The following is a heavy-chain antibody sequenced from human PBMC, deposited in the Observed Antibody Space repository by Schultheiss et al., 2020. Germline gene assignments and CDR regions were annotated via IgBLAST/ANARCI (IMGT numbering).Heavy chain of an antibody. Sequence: SCAASGGSISSGGYYWSWIRQHPGKGLEWIGYIYYSGSTYYNPSLKSRVTISVDTSKNQFSLKLSSVTAADTAVYYCARNTIFGAKARTYYYYGMDVWGQGTTVTVSS. CDR2: IYYSGST. D-gene: IGHD3-3*01. CDR3: ARNTIFGAKARTYYYYGMDV. CDR1: GGSISSGGYY. J-gene: IGHJ6*02. V-gene: IGHV4-31*02.